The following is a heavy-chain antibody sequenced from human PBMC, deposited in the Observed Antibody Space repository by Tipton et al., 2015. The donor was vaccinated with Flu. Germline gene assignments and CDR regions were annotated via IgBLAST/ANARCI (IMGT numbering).Heavy chain of an antibody. CDR2: IYYSGNT. V-gene: IGHV4-39*07. Sequence: TLSLTCTVSGGSISDITYYWGWIRQHPGKGLEWVGNIYYSGNTYYNPSLKSRATISVDTSKNQLSLKLNSVTAADTAVYYCARYGTYDGSRYFQHWGQGTLVTVSS. D-gene: IGHD1-26*01. CDR1: GGSISDITYY. J-gene: IGHJ1*01. CDR3: ARYGTYDGSRYFQH.